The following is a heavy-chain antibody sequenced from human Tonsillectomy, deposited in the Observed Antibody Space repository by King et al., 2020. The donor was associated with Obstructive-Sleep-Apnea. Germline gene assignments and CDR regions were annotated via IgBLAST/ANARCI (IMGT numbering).Heavy chain of an antibody. CDR3: ARPIDTVTTLGDY. CDR1: GYSFTSHW. Sequence: QLVQSGAEVKKPGESLRISCKGSGYSFTSHWIFWVRQMPGKGLEWMGRIDPTDSYTNYSPSFQGHVTISVDKSISTAFLQWSSLKASDTAMYYCARPIDTVTTLGDYWGQGTLVTVSS. J-gene: IGHJ4*02. V-gene: IGHV5-10-1*03. D-gene: IGHD2/OR15-2a*01. CDR2: IDPTDSYT.